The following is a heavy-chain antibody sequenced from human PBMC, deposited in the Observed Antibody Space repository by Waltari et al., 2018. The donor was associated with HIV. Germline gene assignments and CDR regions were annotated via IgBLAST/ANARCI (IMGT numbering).Heavy chain of an antibody. J-gene: IGHJ5*02. Sequence: QVQLVESGGGVVQPGRSLRLSCAASGFTFSSYGMHWVRQAQGKGSEWVAVIWDDGSNKYYADSVKGRFTISRDNSKNTLYLQMNSLRAEDRAVYYCARGSYQGNWFDPWGQGTLVTVSS. D-gene: IGHD1-26*01. CDR2: IWDDGSNK. CDR3: ARGSYQGNWFDP. V-gene: IGHV3-33*01. CDR1: GFTFSSYG.